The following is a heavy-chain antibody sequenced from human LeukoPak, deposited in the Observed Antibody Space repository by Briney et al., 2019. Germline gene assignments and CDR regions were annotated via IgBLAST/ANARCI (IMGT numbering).Heavy chain of an antibody. J-gene: IGHJ3*02. D-gene: IGHD2/OR15-2a*01. V-gene: IGHV3-66*01. CDR2: IFGGGSA. Sequence: PGGSLRLSCAASGFTVSSNYMSWVRQAPGKGLEWVSVIFGGGSASYADSVKGRFTISRDNSKNTVYLQMNSLRVEDTAVYYCARGSIAFDIWGQGTMVTVSS. CDR1: GFTVSSNY. CDR3: ARGSIAFDI.